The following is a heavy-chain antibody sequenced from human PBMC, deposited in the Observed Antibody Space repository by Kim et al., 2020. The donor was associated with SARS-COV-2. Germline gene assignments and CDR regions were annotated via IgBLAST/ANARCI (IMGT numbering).Heavy chain of an antibody. Sequence: GGSLRLSCAASGFTFSSYAMHWVRQAPGKGLEWVAVISYDGSNKYYADSVKGRFTISRDNSKNTLYLQMNSLRAEDTAVYYCARDRAMVRGDPGAFDIWG. D-gene: IGHD3-10*01. CDR1: GFTFSSYA. J-gene: IGHJ3*02. V-gene: IGHV3-30*04. CDR3: ARDRAMVRGDPGAFDI. CDR2: ISYDGSNK.